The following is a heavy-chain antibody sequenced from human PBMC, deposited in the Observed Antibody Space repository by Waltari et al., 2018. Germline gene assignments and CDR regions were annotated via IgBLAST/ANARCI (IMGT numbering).Heavy chain of an antibody. CDR3: AREGRITMVRGVNDY. CDR2: VEPSDPYT. CDR1: GYSFTSYW. V-gene: IGHV5-10-1*03. J-gene: IGHJ4*02. D-gene: IGHD3-10*01. Sequence: EVQLVQSGAEVKKPGESLRISCKGSGYSFTSYWISWVRQMPGKGLEWMGRVEPSDPYTNYSPAFQGHGTSSADKSISTAYLQWSSLKAADTAMYDCAREGRITMVRGVNDYWGQGTLVTVSS.